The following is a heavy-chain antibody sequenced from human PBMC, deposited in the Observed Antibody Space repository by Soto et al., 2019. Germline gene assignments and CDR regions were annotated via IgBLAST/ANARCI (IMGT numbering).Heavy chain of an antibody. J-gene: IGHJ4*02. CDR1: GCSISSGGYS. D-gene: IGHD3-22*01. CDR2: IYHSGST. Sequence: SEPLSLTCAVSGCSISSGGYSWSWIRQPPGKGLEWIGYIYHSGSTYYNPSLKSRVTISVDRSKDQFSLKLSSVTAADTAVYYCARFNDRQYYFDYWGQGTLVTVSS. CDR3: ARFNDRQYYFDY. V-gene: IGHV4-30-2*01.